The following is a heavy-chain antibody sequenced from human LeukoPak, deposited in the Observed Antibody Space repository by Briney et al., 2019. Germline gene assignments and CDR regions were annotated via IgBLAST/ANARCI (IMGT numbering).Heavy chain of an antibody. V-gene: IGHV3-23*01. CDR3: ARDRYGIQRDYFDY. CDR1: GFSFSNYA. J-gene: IGHJ4*02. Sequence: GGSLRLSCAASGFSFSNYAMTWVRQAPNKGLEWVSSIISSGDYTYYADSVKGRFTISRDNSKNTLHLQMNSLRADDTAVYYCARDRYGIQRDYFDYWGQGILVTVSS. CDR2: IISSGDYT. D-gene: IGHD5-18*01.